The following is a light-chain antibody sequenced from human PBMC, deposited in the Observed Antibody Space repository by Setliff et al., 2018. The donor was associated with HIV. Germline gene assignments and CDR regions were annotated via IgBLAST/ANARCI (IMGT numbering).Light chain of an antibody. V-gene: IGLV1-40*01. Sequence: QSVLAQPPSVSGAPGQRVNISCTGSNSNIGAGYDVHWYQQLPGTAPKLLIYADSNRPSGVPDRFSGSKSGASASLAITGLQAEDGADYYCQSYDRSLSGCVFGTGTKVTVL. CDR3: QSYDRSLSGCV. CDR1: NSNIGAGYD. J-gene: IGLJ1*01. CDR2: ADS.